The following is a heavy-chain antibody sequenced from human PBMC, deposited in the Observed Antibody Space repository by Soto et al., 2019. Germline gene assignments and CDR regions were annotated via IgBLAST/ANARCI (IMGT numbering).Heavy chain of an antibody. V-gene: IGHV1-46*01. CDR2: INPSGGTT. D-gene: IGHD3-22*01. J-gene: IGHJ2*01. Sequence: QVQLVQSGAEVQKPGASVKISCKASGYSFTSYYMHWVRQAPGQGLEWMGIINPSGGTTRYAQKFQGRVPMTRDTSTSTVYMERSSLRSEDTAVYYCASYYDSSASDYWYCDLWGRGTLVTVSS. CDR1: GYSFTSYY. CDR3: ASYYDSSASDYWYCDL.